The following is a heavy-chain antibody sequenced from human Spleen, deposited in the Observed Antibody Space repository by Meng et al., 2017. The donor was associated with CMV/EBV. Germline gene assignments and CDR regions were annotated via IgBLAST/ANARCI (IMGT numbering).Heavy chain of an antibody. CDR2: IYYSGST. CDR3: ARDTYDFWSGYSNGLDV. D-gene: IGHD3-3*01. CDR1: GGSISSHF. J-gene: IGHJ6*02. V-gene: IGHV4-59*11. Sequence: SETLSLTCIVSGGSISSHFWSWIRQPPGKGLEWIGYIYYSGSTYYNPSLKSRVTISIHTSKNHFSLKLSSVTAADTAVYYCARDTYDFWSGYSNGLDVWGQGTTVTVSS.